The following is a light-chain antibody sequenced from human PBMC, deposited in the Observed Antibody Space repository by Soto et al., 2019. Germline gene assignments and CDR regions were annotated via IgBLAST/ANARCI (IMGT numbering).Light chain of an antibody. V-gene: IGKV3-15*01. J-gene: IGKJ2*01. CDR3: QQYNNWPPHT. Sequence: EIVMTQSPATLSVSPGGRATLSCRASQSVRSNLAWYQQKPGQAPRLLIYGASTRATGIPARFSGSGSGTEFTLTFSSLQSEDFAVYYCQQYNNWPPHTFGQGTKPEIK. CDR2: GAS. CDR1: QSVRSN.